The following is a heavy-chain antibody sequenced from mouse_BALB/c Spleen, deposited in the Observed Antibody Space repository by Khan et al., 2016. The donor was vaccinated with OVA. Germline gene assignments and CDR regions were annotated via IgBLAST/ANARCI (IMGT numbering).Heavy chain of an antibody. CDR1: GFTFSDYG. V-gene: IGHV5-15*02. CDR3: ARGRAWFAY. CDR2: ISSLAYTI. J-gene: IGHJ3*01. Sequence: EVELVASGGGLVQPGGSRKLSCVASGFTFSDYGMAWVRQAPGKGPEWVAFISSLAYTIYYADTVTGRFTISRENAKNTLYLEMSSLRSEDTAMYYCARGRAWFAYWGQGTLVTVSA.